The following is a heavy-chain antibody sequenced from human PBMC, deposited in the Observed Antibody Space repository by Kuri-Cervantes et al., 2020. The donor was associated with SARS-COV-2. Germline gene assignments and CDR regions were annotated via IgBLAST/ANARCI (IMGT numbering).Heavy chain of an antibody. Sequence: ASVKVSCKASGYTFTGYYMHWVRQAPGQGLEWMGWINPNSGGTNYAQKFQGWVTMTRDTSISTVYMELSRLRPEDTAVYYCARDPTTVTTGIGMDVWGQGTTVTVSS. CDR1: GYTFTGYY. J-gene: IGHJ6*02. CDR3: ARDPTTVTTGIGMDV. CDR2: INPNSGGT. D-gene: IGHD4-17*01. V-gene: IGHV1-2*04.